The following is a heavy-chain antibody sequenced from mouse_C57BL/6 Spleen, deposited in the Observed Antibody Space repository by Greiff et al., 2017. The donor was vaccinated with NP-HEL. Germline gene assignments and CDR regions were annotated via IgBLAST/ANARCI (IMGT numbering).Heavy chain of an antibody. V-gene: IGHV1-82*01. CDR3: GSNYDYDCAWFAY. J-gene: IGHJ3*01. Sequence: QVQLQQSGPELVKPGASVKISCKASGYAFSSSWMNWVKQRPGKGLEWIGRIYPGDGDTNYTGKFKGKATLTADKSSSTAYMQLSSLTSEDSAVYFCGSNYDYDCAWFAYWGQGTLVTVSA. D-gene: IGHD2-4*01. CDR2: IYPGDGDT. CDR1: GYAFSSSW.